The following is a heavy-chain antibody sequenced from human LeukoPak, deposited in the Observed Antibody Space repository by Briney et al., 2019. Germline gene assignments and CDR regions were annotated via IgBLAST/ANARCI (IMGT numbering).Heavy chain of an antibody. J-gene: IGHJ5*02. CDR3: ARGPWLLLPPYWFDP. D-gene: IGHD3-22*01. Sequence: SSETLSLTCAVYGGSFSGYYWSWIRQPPGKGLEWIGEINHSGSTNYNPSLKSRVTISVDTSKNQFSLKLSSVTAADTAVYYCARGPWLLLPPYWFDPWGQGTLVTVSS. V-gene: IGHV4-34*01. CDR2: INHSGST. CDR1: GGSFSGYY.